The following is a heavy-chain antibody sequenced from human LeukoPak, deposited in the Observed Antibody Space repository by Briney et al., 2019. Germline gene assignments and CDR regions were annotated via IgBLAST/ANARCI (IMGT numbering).Heavy chain of an antibody. CDR2: INPNSGGT. J-gene: IGHJ4*02. CDR3: ARERTLTRCYDY. D-gene: IGHD5-12*01. CDR1: GYSFTGYY. V-gene: IGHV1-2*02. Sequence: ASVKVACKGSGYSFTGYYMHWVRQAPGPGLERMGWINPNSGGTNYAQKFQGRVTMTRDTSISTAYMERSRLRSDYTAVDYCARERTLTRCYDYWGQGTLVTVSS.